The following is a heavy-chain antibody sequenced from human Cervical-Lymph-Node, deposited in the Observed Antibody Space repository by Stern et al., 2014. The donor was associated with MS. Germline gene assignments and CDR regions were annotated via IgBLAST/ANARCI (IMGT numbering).Heavy chain of an antibody. CDR1: GDTFSSYA. Sequence: VQLLQSGAEVKKPGSSVKVSCKASGDTFSSYAISWVRQAPGQGLEWMGGIIPIFGIANYAQKFQGRVTITADESTSTVYMKLSSLRSEDTAVYYCARTYYYGSGTYAYYYYNMDVWGQGTTVTVSS. CDR3: ARTYYYGSGTYAYYYYNMDV. CDR2: IIPIFGIA. V-gene: IGHV1-69*01. J-gene: IGHJ6*02. D-gene: IGHD3-10*01.